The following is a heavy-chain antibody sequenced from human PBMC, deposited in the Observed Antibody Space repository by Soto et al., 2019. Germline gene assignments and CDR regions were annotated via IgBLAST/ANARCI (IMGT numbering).Heavy chain of an antibody. Sequence: SETLSLTCTVSGGSISSYFWSWIRQPPGKGLEWIGYISYSGNTNYNPSLKSRVTISVDTSKNRFSLKLTSVTAADTAVYYCARHISRLSDFDYWGQGTLVTVSS. CDR3: ARHISRLSDFDY. CDR1: GGSISSYF. V-gene: IGHV4-59*08. CDR2: ISYSGNT. D-gene: IGHD3-16*01. J-gene: IGHJ4*02.